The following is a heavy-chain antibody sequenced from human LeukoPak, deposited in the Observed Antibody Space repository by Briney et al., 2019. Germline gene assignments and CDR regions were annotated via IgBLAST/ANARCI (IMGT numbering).Heavy chain of an antibody. Sequence: GGSLRLSCAASGFSFSNAWMSWVRQAPGKGLEWVGQIISKTDGGTTDYAAPVKGRFTISRDDSENTLYLQMNSLKTEDTALYYCATALRWEVVPDPWGQGTLVTVSS. D-gene: IGHD2-2*01. CDR3: ATALRWEVVPDP. V-gene: IGHV3-15*01. CDR1: GFSFSNAW. CDR2: IISKTDGGTT. J-gene: IGHJ5*02.